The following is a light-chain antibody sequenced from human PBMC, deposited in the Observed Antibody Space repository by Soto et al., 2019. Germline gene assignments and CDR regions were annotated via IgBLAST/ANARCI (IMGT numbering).Light chain of an antibody. CDR1: QSVATH. Sequence: EIVLTQSPATLSLSPGERATLSCRASQSVATHLALYQKKPGQGPRLLVYDASTRATGIPARFSGGGSGTDYTLDSSHLEPDECAVYYCQQRSHWAPGCTFGGGTKVEIK. J-gene: IGKJ4*01. CDR3: QQRSHWAPGCT. V-gene: IGKV3-11*01. CDR2: DAS.